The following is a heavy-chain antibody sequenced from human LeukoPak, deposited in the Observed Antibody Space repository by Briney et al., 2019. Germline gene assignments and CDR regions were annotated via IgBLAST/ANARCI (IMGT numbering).Heavy chain of an antibody. J-gene: IGHJ4*02. D-gene: IGHD3-10*01. V-gene: IGHV1-69*05. Sequence: SVKVSCKASGGSFSSHAISWVRQAPGQGLEWMGGIIPIFPRPSYAQKFQGRLTITTDESTSTTYMELSSLKSEDTAVYYCARDLGAVGVDYWGQGTLVTVSS. CDR3: ARDLGAVGVDY. CDR2: IIPIFPRP. CDR1: GGSFSSHA.